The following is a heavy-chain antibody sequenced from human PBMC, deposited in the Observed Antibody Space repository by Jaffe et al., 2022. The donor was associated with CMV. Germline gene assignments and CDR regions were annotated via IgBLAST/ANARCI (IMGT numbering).Heavy chain of an antibody. CDR3: ARGLRFLEWLLPSPNDAFDI. CDR2: IYYSGST. Sequence: QVQLQESGPGLVKPSETLSLTCTVSGGSISSYYWSWIRQPPGKGLEWIGYIYYSGSTNYNPSLKSRVTISVDTSKNQFSLKLSSVTAADTAVYYCARGLRFLEWLLPSPNDAFDIWGQGTMVTVSS. D-gene: IGHD3-3*01. CDR1: GGSISSYY. J-gene: IGHJ3*02. V-gene: IGHV4-59*01.